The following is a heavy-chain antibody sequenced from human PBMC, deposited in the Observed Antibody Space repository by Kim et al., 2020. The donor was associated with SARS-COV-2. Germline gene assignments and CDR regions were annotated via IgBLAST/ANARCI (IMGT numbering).Heavy chain of an antibody. CDR1: GFTFSSYS. CDR2: ISSSSSTI. CDR3: AREGYYDSSGYFTHYYGMDV. D-gene: IGHD3-22*01. Sequence: GGSLRLSCAASGFTFSSYSMNWVRQAPGKGLEWVSYISSSSSTIYYADSVKGRFTISRDNAKNSLYLQMNSLRAEDTAVYYCAREGYYDSSGYFTHYYGMDVWGQGTTVTVSS. J-gene: IGHJ6*02. V-gene: IGHV3-48*04.